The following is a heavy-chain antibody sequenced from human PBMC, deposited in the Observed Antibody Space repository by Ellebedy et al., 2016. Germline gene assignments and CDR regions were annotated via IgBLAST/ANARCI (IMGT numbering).Heavy chain of an antibody. D-gene: IGHD3-3*01. CDR2: ISTDGSST. J-gene: IGHJ6*04. V-gene: IGHV3-74*01. CDR1: GFTFSSYW. Sequence: GESLKISXAVSGFTFSSYWMHWVRQPPGKGLVLVSRISTDGSSTNYADSVKGRFTISRDNAKNTLYLQMNSLRAEDTAVYYCARGSITVFGGVDVWGKGTTVTVSS. CDR3: ARGSITVFGGVDV.